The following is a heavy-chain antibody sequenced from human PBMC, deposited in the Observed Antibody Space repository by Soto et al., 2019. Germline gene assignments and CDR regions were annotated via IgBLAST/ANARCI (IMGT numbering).Heavy chain of an antibody. J-gene: IGHJ4*02. Sequence: QVQLVESGGGVVQPGRSLRLSCAASGFTFSHYAMHWVRQAPGKGLEWVALMSYDGSNEYYADSVKGRFTISRDNSKNTLYLQMNSLRAEDTAVYYCAKDGSQNFDYWGQGTLVTFSS. CDR2: MSYDGSNE. CDR1: GFTFSHYA. V-gene: IGHV3-30*18. D-gene: IGHD1-26*01. CDR3: AKDGSQNFDY.